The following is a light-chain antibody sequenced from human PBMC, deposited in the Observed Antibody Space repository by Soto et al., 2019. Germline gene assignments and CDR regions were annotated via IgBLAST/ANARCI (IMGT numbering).Light chain of an antibody. Sequence: EIVLTQSPGTLSLSPGERATLSCRTSQSVSSSYLAWSQQKPGQAPRLLISATSSRATGVPDRFSGSGSGTAFTLTIRRLEPEDSAVYYCHQYVSSPPAWAFGQGTKVEIK. J-gene: IGKJ1*01. CDR1: QSVSSSY. CDR3: HQYVSSPPAWA. V-gene: IGKV3-20*01. CDR2: ATS.